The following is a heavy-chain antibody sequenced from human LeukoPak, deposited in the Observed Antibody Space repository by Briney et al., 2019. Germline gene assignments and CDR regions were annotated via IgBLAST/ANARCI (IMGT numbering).Heavy chain of an antibody. CDR3: ARLSGHHNSGGFDY. J-gene: IGHJ4*02. V-gene: IGHV4-39*01. D-gene: IGHD6-19*01. CDR1: VGSITDSILY. CDR2: VYYSGST. Sequence: SETLSHTSTLPVGSITDSILYSGWIRQPPRNWLEWIANVYYSGSTYSNPSLKTRFTISVDTPKKQFSLKLRCVTAADRGLYFCARLSGHHNSGGFDYWGRGALVSVSS.